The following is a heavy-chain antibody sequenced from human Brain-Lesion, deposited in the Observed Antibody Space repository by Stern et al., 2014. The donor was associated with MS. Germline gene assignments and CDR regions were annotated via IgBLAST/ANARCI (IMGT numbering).Heavy chain of an antibody. CDR3: ARDQRGITIFGVVTDYYYLGMDV. V-gene: IGHV1-2*02. D-gene: IGHD3-3*01. J-gene: IGHJ6*02. CDR2: INPNTGGT. CDR1: GYIFTGYY. Sequence: QVQLVQSGAEVKKPGASVKVSCKTSGYIFTGYYIHWVRQAPGQGLAWMAWINPNTGGTKYAQKFQGRVTMSRDTSISTAYVELSSLTSYDTAVYYCARDQRGITIFGVVTDYYYLGMDVWGQGTTVTVSS.